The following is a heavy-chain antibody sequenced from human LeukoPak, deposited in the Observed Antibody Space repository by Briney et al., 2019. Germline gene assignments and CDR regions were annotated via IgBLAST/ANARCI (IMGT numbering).Heavy chain of an antibody. J-gene: IGHJ5*02. CDR2: IYTSGST. V-gene: IGHV4-4*09. CDR3: ARVYCSSTSCYNWFDP. D-gene: IGHD2-2*01. CDR1: GGSISSYY. Sequence: SETLSLTCTVSGGSISSYYWSWIRQPPGKGPEWIGYIYTSGSTNYNPSLKSRVTISVDTSKNQFSLKLSSVTAADTAVYYCARVYCSSTSCYNWFDPWGQGTLVTVSS.